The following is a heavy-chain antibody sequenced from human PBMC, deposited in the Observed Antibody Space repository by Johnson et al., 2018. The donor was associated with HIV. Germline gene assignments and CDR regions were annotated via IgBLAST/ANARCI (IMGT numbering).Heavy chain of an antibody. D-gene: IGHD3-22*01. CDR3: AKDSSRYYDSRGAFDI. CDR1: GFTFSSYA. CDR2: ISYDGSNK. J-gene: IGHJ3*02. Sequence: QVQLLESGGGVVQPGRSLRLSCAASGFTFSSYAMHWVRQAPGKGLEWVAVISYDGSNKYYADSVKGRFTISRDNSKNTLYLQMNSLRAEDTAVYYCAKDSSRYYDSRGAFDIWGQGTMVTVSS. V-gene: IGHV3-30-3*01.